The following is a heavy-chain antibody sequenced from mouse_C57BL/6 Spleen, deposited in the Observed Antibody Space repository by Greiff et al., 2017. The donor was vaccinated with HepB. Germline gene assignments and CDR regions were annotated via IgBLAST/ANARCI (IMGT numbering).Heavy chain of an antibody. V-gene: IGHV1-15*01. CDR2: IDPETGCT. Sequence: QAQPQQFGAELVRPGASVTLSCKPSGYTFTDFEMHWVKQTPVHGLERIGAIDPETGCTAYNQKFKGKAILTADKSASTAYMELRSLTSEDSAVYYCTRRSNYVLYYFDYWGQGTTLTVSS. CDR1: GYTFTDFE. CDR3: TRRSNYVLYYFDY. J-gene: IGHJ2*01. D-gene: IGHD2-5*01.